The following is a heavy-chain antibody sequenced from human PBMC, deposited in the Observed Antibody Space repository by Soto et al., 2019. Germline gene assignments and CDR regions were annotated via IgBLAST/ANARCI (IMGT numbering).Heavy chain of an antibody. CDR1: FTSYD. D-gene: IGHD6-19*01. V-gene: IGHV1-8*01. Sequence: QVQLVQSGAEVKKPGASVKVSCTFTSYDINWVRRATGQGLEWMAWMNPNSGNTRYAQKFQGRVTMTRXTXXXTXXMELSSLRSEDTAVYYCARGPGSSDWRFSYYYMDVWGQGTTVTVSS. CDR3: ARGPGSSDWRFSYYYMDV. CDR2: MNPNSGNT. J-gene: IGHJ6*02.